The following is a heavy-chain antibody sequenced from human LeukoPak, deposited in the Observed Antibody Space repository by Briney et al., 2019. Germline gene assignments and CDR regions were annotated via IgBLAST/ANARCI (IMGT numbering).Heavy chain of an antibody. CDR3: ARGGRSLSAWFDP. V-gene: IGHV4-34*01. CDR2: INHSGST. Sequence: SETLSLTCAVYGGSFSGYYWSWIRQPPGKGLEWIGEINHSGSTNYNPSLKSRVTISVDTSKNQFSLKLSSVTAADTAVYYCARGGRSLSAWFDPWGQGTLVTVSS. CDR1: GGSFSGYY. J-gene: IGHJ5*02.